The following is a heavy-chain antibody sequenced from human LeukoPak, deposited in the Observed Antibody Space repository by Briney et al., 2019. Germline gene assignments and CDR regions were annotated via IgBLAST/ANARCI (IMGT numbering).Heavy chain of an antibody. J-gene: IGHJ3*02. CDR3: ATYCSTSNCPHRRAFDI. D-gene: IGHD2-2*01. CDR1: GGSISTTSYF. CDR2: IYYSGST. V-gene: IGHV4-39*01. Sequence: SETLSLTCSVSGGSISTTSYFWAWIRQPPGKGLEWIGTIYYSGSTYYNPSLKSRFTISVDTSKNQFSLRLTSVTATDTAVYYCATYCSTSNCPHRRAFDIWGQGTMVTVS.